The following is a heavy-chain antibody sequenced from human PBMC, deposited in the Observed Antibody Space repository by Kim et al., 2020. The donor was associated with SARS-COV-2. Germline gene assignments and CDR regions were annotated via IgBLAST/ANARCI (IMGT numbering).Heavy chain of an antibody. CDR2: IYSGGST. CDR1: GFTVSSNY. V-gene: IGHV3-53*01. D-gene: IGHD3-3*01. J-gene: IGHJ3*02. CDR3: ARDLSGSDAFDI. Sequence: GGSLRLSCAASGFTVSSNYMSWVRQAPGKGLEWVSVIYSGGSTYYADSVKGRFTISRDNSKNTLYLQMNSLRAEDTAVYYCARDLSGSDAFDIWGQGTMVTVSS.